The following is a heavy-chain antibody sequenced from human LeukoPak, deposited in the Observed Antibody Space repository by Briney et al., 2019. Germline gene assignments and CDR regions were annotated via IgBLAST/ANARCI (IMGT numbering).Heavy chain of an antibody. CDR1: GFTFRNYW. CDR3: ARASDPWLQLT. J-gene: IGHJ5*02. V-gene: IGHV3-7*05. D-gene: IGHD5-24*01. Sequence: GGSLRLSCAASGFTFRNYWMIWVGQAPGKGLEWVGNIKQEGSEKRYADSVRGRFSISRDNAQTSLYLQMNSLRAEDTAVYYCARASDPWLQLTWGQGTLVTVSS. CDR2: IKQEGSEK.